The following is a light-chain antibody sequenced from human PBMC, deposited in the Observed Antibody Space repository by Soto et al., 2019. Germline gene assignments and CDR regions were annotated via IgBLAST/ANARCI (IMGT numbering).Light chain of an antibody. J-gene: IGKJ1*01. CDR2: GAS. V-gene: IGKV3-20*01. CDR1: QSVSSSY. Sequence: GWTPTQRTRVVSAGSIDLRSCRTSQSVSSSYLAWYQHKPGQAPRLLIYGASSRATGIPDRFSGSGSDTAFNLSIRCLESEYSAVYYCEPSCRAAGTVGEGTKVDIK. CDR3: EPSCRAAGT.